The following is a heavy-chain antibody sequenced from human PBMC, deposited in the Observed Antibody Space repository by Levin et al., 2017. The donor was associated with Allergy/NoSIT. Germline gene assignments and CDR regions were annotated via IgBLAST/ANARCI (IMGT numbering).Heavy chain of an antibody. J-gene: IGHJ4*02. Sequence: GESLKISCAASGFTFSGSAMHWVRQASGKGLEWVGRIRSKANSYATAYAASVKGRFTISRDDSKNTAYLQMNSLKTEDTAVYYCTRGVATIQADYWGQGTLVTVSS. CDR2: IRSKANSYAT. CDR1: GFTFSGSA. D-gene: IGHD5-12*01. V-gene: IGHV3-73*01. CDR3: TRGVATIQADY.